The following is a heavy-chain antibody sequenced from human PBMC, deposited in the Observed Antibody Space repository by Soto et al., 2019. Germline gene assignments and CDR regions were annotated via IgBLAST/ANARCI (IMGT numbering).Heavy chain of an antibody. J-gene: IGHJ6*02. CDR3: ARDREAGYNFYYGMDV. V-gene: IGHV4-4*07. CDR2: IYTSASI. CDR1: GADINTYS. Sequence: LSLTCSVSGADINTYSWTWIRQPAGKGLEWIGRIYTSASINYNPSLRGRVTLSVDTSTNQVSLKLASVTAADTAVYYCARDREAGYNFYYGMDVWGQGTTVTVSS. D-gene: IGHD6-19*01.